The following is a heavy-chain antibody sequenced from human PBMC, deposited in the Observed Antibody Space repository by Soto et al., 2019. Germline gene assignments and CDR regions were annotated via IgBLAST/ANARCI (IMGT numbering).Heavy chain of an antibody. CDR1: GGSISNYY. D-gene: IGHD5-18*01. CDR3: ARGRGDTAMAWYY. Sequence: QVQLQESGPGLVKPSETLSLTCTVSGGSISNYYWSWIRQSPGKGLEWIGYIYYSGSTKYNPSLKSRVTISVDTSKNQFSLKLSSVTAADTAVYYCARGRGDTAMAWYYWGQGTLVTVSS. CDR2: IYYSGST. V-gene: IGHV4-59*01. J-gene: IGHJ4*02.